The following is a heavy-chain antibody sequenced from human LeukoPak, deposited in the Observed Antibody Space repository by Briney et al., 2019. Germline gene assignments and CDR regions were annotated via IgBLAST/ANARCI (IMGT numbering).Heavy chain of an antibody. V-gene: IGHV3-74*01. CDR3: VRVYSSTWYSEFDP. CDR1: GFTFSSYW. CDR2: INSDGSST. D-gene: IGHD6-13*01. J-gene: IGHJ5*02. Sequence: GGSLRLSCAASGFTFSSYWMHWVRQAPGKGLVWVSRINSDGSSTTYADSVKGRFTISRDNAKNTLYLQMNSLRAEDTAVYYCVRVYSSTWYSEFDPWGQGTLVTVFS.